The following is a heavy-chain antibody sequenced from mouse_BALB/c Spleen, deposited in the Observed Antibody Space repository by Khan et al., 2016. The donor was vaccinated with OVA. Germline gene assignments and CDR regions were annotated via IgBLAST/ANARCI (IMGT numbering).Heavy chain of an antibody. CDR3: ANHGSSSAWFTY. J-gene: IGHJ3*01. V-gene: IGHV1-7*01. CDR1: GYTFTSYW. CDR2: INPSTGYT. D-gene: IGHD1-1*01. Sequence: QIQLVQSGAELAKPGASVKMSCKASGYTFTSYWMHWVKQRPGQGLEWIGYINPSTGYTEYNQKFKDKATLTADKSSSTAYMQLSSLTSEDSAVYYCANHGSSSAWFTYGGQGTLVTVAA.